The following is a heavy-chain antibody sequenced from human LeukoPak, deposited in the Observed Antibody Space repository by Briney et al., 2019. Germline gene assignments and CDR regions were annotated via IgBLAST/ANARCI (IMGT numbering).Heavy chain of an antibody. CDR1: GFTLSSYW. CDR2: INNDGSST. V-gene: IGHV3-74*01. D-gene: IGHD1-14*01. Sequence: GSLRLSCAASGFTLSSYWMLWVRQVPGKGLVWVSRINNDGSSTSYADSVKGRFTISRDNAKNTPYLQMNSLRAEDTAVYYCARDPEGYMDVWGKGTTVTISS. CDR3: ARDPEGYMDV. J-gene: IGHJ6*03.